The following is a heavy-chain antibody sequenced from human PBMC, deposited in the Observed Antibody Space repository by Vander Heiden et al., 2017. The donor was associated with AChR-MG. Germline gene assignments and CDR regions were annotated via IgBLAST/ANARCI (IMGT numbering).Heavy chain of an antibody. V-gene: IGHV3-9*01. CDR2: ITWNSGRA. Sequence: VQLLASGGDSVQPGRSLRLSCEASVFILDDYSMHWVRLAPAKRMQWASGITWNSGRADYADSVKGRFTISIDNVRNSLFLEMKSLRLEDTAIYYCARDGDARGVDKKDYWGQGTLVTVSS. CDR1: VFILDDYS. D-gene: IGHD3-10*01. J-gene: IGHJ4*02. CDR3: ARDGDARGVDKKDY.